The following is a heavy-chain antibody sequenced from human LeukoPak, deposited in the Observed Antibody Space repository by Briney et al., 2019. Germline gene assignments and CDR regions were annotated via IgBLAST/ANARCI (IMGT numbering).Heavy chain of an antibody. D-gene: IGHD3-9*01. CDR1: GLTFSTNS. CDR2: ISGSGGST. V-gene: IGHV3-23*01. J-gene: IGHJ4*02. CDR3: AKDLRYFDWFHFDY. Sequence: PGGSLRLSCAAAGLTFSTNSMNWVRQAPGKGLEWVSAISGSGGSTYYADSVKGRFTISRDNSKNTLYLQMNSLRAEDTAVYYCAKDLRYFDWFHFDYWGQGTLVTVSS.